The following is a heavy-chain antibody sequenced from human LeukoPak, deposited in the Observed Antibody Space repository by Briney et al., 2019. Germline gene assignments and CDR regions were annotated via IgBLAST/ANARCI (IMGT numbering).Heavy chain of an antibody. CDR1: GYTFTDYY. CDR2: INPNSGDT. CDR3: ARSPYYMDV. J-gene: IGHJ6*03. V-gene: IGHV1-2*02. Sequence: ASVRVSCKASGYTFTDYYMHWVRQAPGQGLEWMGWINPNSGDTNYAQKFQGRVTMTRDTSITTAYMELSRLRFDDTAVYYCARSPYYMDVWGKGTTVTVSS.